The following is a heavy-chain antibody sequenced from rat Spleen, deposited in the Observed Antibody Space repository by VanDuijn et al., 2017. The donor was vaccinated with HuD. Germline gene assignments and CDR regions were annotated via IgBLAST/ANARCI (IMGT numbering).Heavy chain of an antibody. CDR1: GFSLTSYG. CDR3: AREGTRVPMDA. V-gene: IGHV2-4*01. Sequence: QVQLKESGPGLVQPSRTLSLTCTVSGFSLTSYGVSWVRQPPGKGLEWMGVIWSNGGTDYNSALKSRLSISKDTSKSQIFLKMNSLQTEDTATYYCAREGTRVPMDAWGQGASVTVSS. J-gene: IGHJ4*01. D-gene: IGHD1-4*01. CDR2: IWSNGGT.